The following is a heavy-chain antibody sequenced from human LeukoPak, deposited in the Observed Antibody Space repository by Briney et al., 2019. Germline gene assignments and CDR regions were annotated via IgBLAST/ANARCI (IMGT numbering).Heavy chain of an antibody. Sequence: SETLSLTCTVSGGSISSYYWSWIRQPPGKGLEWIGYIYYSGSTNYNPSLKSRVTISVDKSKNQFSLKLSSVTAADTAVYYCARGDGDSESRGWFDPWGQGTLVTVSS. CDR1: GGSISSYY. CDR3: ARGDGDSESRGWFDP. V-gene: IGHV4-59*12. D-gene: IGHD4-17*01. CDR2: IYYSGST. J-gene: IGHJ5*02.